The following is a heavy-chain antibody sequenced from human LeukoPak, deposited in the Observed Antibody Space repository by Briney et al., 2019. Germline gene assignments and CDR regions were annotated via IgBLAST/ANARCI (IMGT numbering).Heavy chain of an antibody. CDR3: AKDRGSSGYYLEYYMDV. D-gene: IGHD3-22*01. CDR1: GFTFSSYG. V-gene: IGHV3-30*18. J-gene: IGHJ6*03. CDR2: ISYDGSNK. Sequence: PGGSLRLSCAASGFTFSSYGMHWVRQAPGKGLEWVAVISYDGSNKYYADSVKGRFTISRDNSKNTLYLQMNSLRAEDTAVYYCAKDRGSSGYYLEYYMDVWGKGTTVTVSS.